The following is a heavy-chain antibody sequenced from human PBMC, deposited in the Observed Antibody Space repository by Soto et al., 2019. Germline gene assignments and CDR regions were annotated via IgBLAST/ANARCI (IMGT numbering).Heavy chain of an antibody. CDR2: IYYSGST. J-gene: IGHJ3*02. V-gene: IGHV4-31*03. D-gene: IGHD3-10*01. CDR3: ARDGRWFGELLTEHAFDI. CDR1: GGSISSGGYY. Sequence: QVQLQESGPGLVKPSQTLSLTCTVSGGSISSGGYYWSWIRQHPGKGLEWIGYIYYSGSTYYNPSRKSRVTISVATSKNQFCLKLSSVTAADTAVYYCARDGRWFGELLTEHAFDIWGQGTMVTVSS.